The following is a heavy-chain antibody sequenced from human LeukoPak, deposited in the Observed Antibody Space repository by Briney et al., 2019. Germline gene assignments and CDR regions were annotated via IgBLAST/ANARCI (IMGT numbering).Heavy chain of an antibody. J-gene: IGHJ5*02. CDR2: INHSGST. CDR1: GGSFSGYY. D-gene: IGHD3-3*01. Sequence: SETLSLTCAVYGGSFSGYYWSWIRQPPGKGPEWIGEINHSGSTNYNPSLKSRVTISVDTSKNQFSLKLSSVTAADTAVYYCARGLRNYDFWSGPRANWFDPWGQGTLVTVSS. V-gene: IGHV4-34*01. CDR3: ARGLRNYDFWSGPRANWFDP.